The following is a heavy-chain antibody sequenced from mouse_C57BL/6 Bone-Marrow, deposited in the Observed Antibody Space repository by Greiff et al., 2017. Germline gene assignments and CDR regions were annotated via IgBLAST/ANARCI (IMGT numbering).Heavy chain of an antibody. CDR2: IYPGSGST. J-gene: IGHJ3*01. CDR3: ARGYYGNYEGFAD. Sequence: QVQLQQPGAELVKPGASVKMSCTASGYTFTSYWITWVKQRPGQGLEWFGDIYPGSGSTNYNEKFKSKVTLTVDTSSSTAYMQISSLTSEDTAVYYCARGYYGNYEGFADWGQGTLVTVAA. D-gene: IGHD2-1*01. CDR1: GYTFTSYW. V-gene: IGHV1-55*01.